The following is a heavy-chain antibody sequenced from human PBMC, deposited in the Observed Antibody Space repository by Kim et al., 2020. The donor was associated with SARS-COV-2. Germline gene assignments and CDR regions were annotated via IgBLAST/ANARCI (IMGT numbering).Heavy chain of an antibody. J-gene: IGHJ4*02. D-gene: IGHD3-10*01. V-gene: IGHV2-70*11. CDR1: GFSLSTSGMC. CDR3: ARIRTVRGVFDY. CDR2: IDWDDDK. Sequence: SGPTLVNPTQTLTLTCTFSGFSLSTSGMCVSWIRQPPGKALEWLARIDWDDDKYYSTSLKTRLTISKDTSKNQVVLTMTNMDPVDTATYYCARIRTVRGVFDYWGQGTLVTVSS.